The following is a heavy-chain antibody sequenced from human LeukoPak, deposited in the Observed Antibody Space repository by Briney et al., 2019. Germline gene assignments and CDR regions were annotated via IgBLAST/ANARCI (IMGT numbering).Heavy chain of an antibody. CDR3: ARGFWGVDYHYLDV. J-gene: IGHJ6*03. Sequence: ASVKVSCKASGCTFTTYNINWVRQATGQGLEWMGWMNPNTGNTGYAQKFQGRVTMTRGTSISAAYMDLSSLRSEDTAVYYCARGFWGVDYHYLDVWGKGTTVIVSS. CDR2: MNPNTGNT. D-gene: IGHD3-16*01. CDR1: GCTFTTYN. V-gene: IGHV1-8*01.